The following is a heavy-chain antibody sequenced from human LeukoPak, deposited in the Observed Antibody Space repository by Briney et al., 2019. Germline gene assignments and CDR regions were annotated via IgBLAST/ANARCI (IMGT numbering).Heavy chain of an antibody. Sequence: GASVKVSCKASGGTFISHAISWVRQDPGQGLEWMGGIIPAFGAANYAQKFQGRVTITADDSTSTAYMELSSLKSEDTAVYYCARGREITLIATRYYFDYWGQGTLVTVSS. CDR2: IIPAFGAA. D-gene: IGHD3-22*01. CDR1: GGTFISHA. J-gene: IGHJ4*02. V-gene: IGHV1-69*13. CDR3: ARGREITLIATRYYFDY.